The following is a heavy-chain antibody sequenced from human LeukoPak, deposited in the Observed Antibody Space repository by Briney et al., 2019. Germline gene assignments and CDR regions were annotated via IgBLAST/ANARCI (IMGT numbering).Heavy chain of an antibody. V-gene: IGHV3-30*18. CDR3: AKEITPQEQWLVLDY. Sequence: GRSLRLSCAASGFTFSSYGMHWVRQAPGKGLEWVAVISYDGSNKYYADSVKGRFTISRDNSKNTLYLQMNSLRAEDTAVYYCAKEITPQEQWLVLDYWGQGTLVTVSS. CDR1: GFTFSSYG. J-gene: IGHJ4*02. D-gene: IGHD6-19*01. CDR2: ISYDGSNK.